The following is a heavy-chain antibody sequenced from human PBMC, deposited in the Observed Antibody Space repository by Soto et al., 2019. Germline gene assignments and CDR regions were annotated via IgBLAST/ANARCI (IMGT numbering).Heavy chain of an antibody. CDR1: GGSISSYY. D-gene: IGHD3-3*01. CDR3: ARDKRTYYDFWSGYSDDENYYYYYMDV. J-gene: IGHJ6*03. Sequence: SETLSLTCTVSGGSISSYYWGWIRQPPGKGLEWIGYIYYSGSTNYNPSLKSRVTISVDTSKNQFSLKLSSVTAADTAVYYCARDKRTYYDFWSGYSDDENYYYYYMDVWGKGTTVTVSS. CDR2: IYYSGST. V-gene: IGHV4-59*01.